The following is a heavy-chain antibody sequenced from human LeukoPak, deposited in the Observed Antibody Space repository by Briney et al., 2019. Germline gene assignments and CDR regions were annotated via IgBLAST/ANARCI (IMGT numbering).Heavy chain of an antibody. J-gene: IGHJ4*02. D-gene: IGHD5-18*01. Sequence: PGGSLRLSCAASGFTFSSYAMSWVRQAPGKGLEWVSAISGSGGSTYYADSVKGRFTISRDNSKNTLYLQMNSLRAEDTAVYYCAKDLTRGGGYSYGYYFDYWGQGTLVTVSS. CDR3: AKDLTRGGGYSYGYYFDY. V-gene: IGHV3-23*01. CDR1: GFTFSSYA. CDR2: ISGSGGST.